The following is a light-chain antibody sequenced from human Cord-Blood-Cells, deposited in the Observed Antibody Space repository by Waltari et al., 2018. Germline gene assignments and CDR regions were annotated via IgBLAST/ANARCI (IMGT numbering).Light chain of an antibody. CDR2: AAS. V-gene: IGKV1-39*01. CDR3: QQSYSTPYT. J-gene: IGKJ2*01. CDR1: QSISSY. Sequence: DIQMTQSPSSLSASVGDRVTITCRASQSISSYLNWYQQKPGKDPKLLIYAASSLQSGVPSRFSGSGSGTDFTRTISSLQPEDFATYYCQQSYSTPYTFGQGTKLEIK.